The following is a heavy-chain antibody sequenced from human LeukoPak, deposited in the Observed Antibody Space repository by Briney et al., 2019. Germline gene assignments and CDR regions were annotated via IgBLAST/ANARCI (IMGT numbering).Heavy chain of an antibody. Sequence: ASVKVSCKASGYTFTSYAMNWVRQAPGQGLEWMGWINTNTGNPTYAQGFTGRFVFSLDTSVSTAYLQISSLKAEDTAVYYCAFGTYYYDSSGYSSFDYWGQGTLVTVSS. V-gene: IGHV7-4-1*02. CDR1: GYTFTSYA. CDR3: AFGTYYYDSSGYSSFDY. CDR2: INTNTGNP. D-gene: IGHD3-22*01. J-gene: IGHJ4*02.